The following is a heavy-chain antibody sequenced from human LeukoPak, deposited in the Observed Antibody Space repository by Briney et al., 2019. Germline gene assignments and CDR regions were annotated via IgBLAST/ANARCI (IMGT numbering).Heavy chain of an antibody. J-gene: IGHJ4*02. CDR2: IKPDGSEK. V-gene: IGHV3-7*01. D-gene: IGHD2-15*01. Sequence: QAGGSLRLSCAATGFTFSSYWMSWVRQVPGKGLEWVANIKPDGSEKYYVDSVKGRFTISRDNAKNSLSLQMNSLRAEDTAVYYCAREAAFDYWGQGTLVTVSS. CDR3: AREAAFDY. CDR1: GFTFSSYW.